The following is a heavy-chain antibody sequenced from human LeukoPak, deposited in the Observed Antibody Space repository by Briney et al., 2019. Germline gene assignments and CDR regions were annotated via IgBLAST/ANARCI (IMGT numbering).Heavy chain of an antibody. D-gene: IGHD6-6*01. Sequence: GGSLRLSCAASGFTFSSYAMHWVRQAPGKGLEYVSAISSNGGSTYYADSVKGRFTISRDNSKNTLYLQMNSLRAEDTAVYYCARASRSSSWTDYFDYWGQGTLVTVSS. J-gene: IGHJ4*02. V-gene: IGHV3-64*04. CDR3: ARASRSSSWTDYFDY. CDR2: ISSNGGST. CDR1: GFTFSSYA.